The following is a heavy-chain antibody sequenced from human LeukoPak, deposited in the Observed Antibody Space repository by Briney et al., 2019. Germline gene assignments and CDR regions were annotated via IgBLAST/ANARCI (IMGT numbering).Heavy chain of an antibody. V-gene: IGHV3-30*02. Sequence: PGGSLRLSCAASGFTFSSYGMHWVRQAPGKGLEWVAFIRYDGTNKYYADSMKGRFNISRDNFKNTLYLQMNSLRAEDTAVYYCAKDNYYGDYEVTSIFGVDWGQGTLVTVSS. CDR2: IRYDGTNK. CDR3: AKDNYYGDYEVTSIFGVD. D-gene: IGHD4-17*01. CDR1: GFTFSSYG. J-gene: IGHJ4*02.